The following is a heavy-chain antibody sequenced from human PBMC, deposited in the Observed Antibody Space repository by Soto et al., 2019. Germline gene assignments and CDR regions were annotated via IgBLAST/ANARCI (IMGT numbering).Heavy chain of an antibody. Sequence: QVQLVQSGAEVKKPGASVKVSCKASGYIFTNYGFNWVRQAPGQGLEWMGWINTYNGNTNYAQKLHGRVNMTTETSTTTAYMELRSLRSDETAVYYCARDSYGNFDYWGQGTLVTVSS. CDR2: INTYNGNT. CDR3: ARDSYGNFDY. D-gene: IGHD3-10*01. J-gene: IGHJ4*02. V-gene: IGHV1-18*01. CDR1: GYIFTNYG.